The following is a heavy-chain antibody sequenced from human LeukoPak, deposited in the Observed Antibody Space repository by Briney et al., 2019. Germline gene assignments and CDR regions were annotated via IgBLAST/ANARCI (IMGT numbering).Heavy chain of an antibody. Sequence: GESLKISCVGFGLSFPTYWIAWVRQMPGKGLGWMGIIYPGDSDTRYSPSFQGQVTISADKSISTAYLQWGSLKASDTAMYYCARGSLVGGTRNYLDSWGQGTLVTVSS. CDR3: ARGSLVGGTRNYLDS. V-gene: IGHV5-51*01. J-gene: IGHJ4*02. D-gene: IGHD1-26*01. CDR1: GLSFPTYW. CDR2: IYPGDSDT.